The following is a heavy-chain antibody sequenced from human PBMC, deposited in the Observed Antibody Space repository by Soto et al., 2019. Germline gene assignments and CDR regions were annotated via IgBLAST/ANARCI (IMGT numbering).Heavy chain of an antibody. Sequence: LRLSCAASGFTFSSYSMNWVRQAPGKGLEWVSSISSSSSYIYYADSVKGRFTISRDNAKNSLYLQMNSLRAEDTAVYYCARDPSDYYDSSGYSKGPFDYWGQGTLVTVSS. D-gene: IGHD3-22*01. CDR3: ARDPSDYYDSSGYSKGPFDY. J-gene: IGHJ4*02. CDR2: ISSSSSYI. V-gene: IGHV3-21*01. CDR1: GFTFSSYS.